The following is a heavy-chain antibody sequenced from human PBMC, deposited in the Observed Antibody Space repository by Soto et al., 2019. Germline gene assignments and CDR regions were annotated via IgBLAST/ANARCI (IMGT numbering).Heavy chain of an antibody. CDR1: GFTFSDSA. CDR2: IRSKSNTYAT. Sequence: GGSLRLSCAASGFTFSDSAMHWVRQASGRGLEWVGRIRSKSNTYATAYAASVTGRFTISRDDSKNTADLQMNSLKTEDTAVYYCIRNEGTIPYGMDVWGQGTTVNVSS. V-gene: IGHV3-73*01. CDR3: IRNEGTIPYGMDV. J-gene: IGHJ6*02. D-gene: IGHD3-10*01.